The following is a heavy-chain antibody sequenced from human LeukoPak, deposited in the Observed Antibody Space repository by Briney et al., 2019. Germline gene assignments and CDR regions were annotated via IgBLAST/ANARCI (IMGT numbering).Heavy chain of an antibody. J-gene: IGHJ4*02. CDR1: GYTFTDYY. CDR3: ARDLIGGSYYMDY. D-gene: IGHD1-26*01. V-gene: IGHV1-2*02. CDR2: IDPNSGGT. Sequence: ASVKVSCKASGYTFTDYYMHWVRQAPGQGLEWMGWIDPNSGGTNYAQNFQGRVTMIWDTSISTAYMELNRLRSDDTAVYYCARDLIGGSYYMDYWGQGTLVTVSS.